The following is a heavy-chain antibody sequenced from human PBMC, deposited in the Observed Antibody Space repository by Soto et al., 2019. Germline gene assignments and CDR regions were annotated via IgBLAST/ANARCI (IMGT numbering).Heavy chain of an antibody. J-gene: IGHJ6*02. D-gene: IGHD3-16*02. CDR3: ARDKYRYVGGMDV. CDR2: INPSGGST. Sequence: QVQLVQSGAEVKKPGASVKVSCKASGYTFTSYYMHWVRQAPGQGLEWMGIINPSGGSTSYAQKFPGRVTMTRDKSTSTVYMELSSLRSEDTAVYYCARDKYRYVGGMDVWGQGTTVTVSS. V-gene: IGHV1-46*01. CDR1: GYTFTSYY.